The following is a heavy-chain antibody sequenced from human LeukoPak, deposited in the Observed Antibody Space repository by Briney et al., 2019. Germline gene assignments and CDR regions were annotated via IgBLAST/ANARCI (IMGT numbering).Heavy chain of an antibody. V-gene: IGHV1-18*01. J-gene: IGHJ4*02. CDR3: LSIAARPVGKEDDY. CDR1: GYTFTSYG. Sequence: GASVKVSCKASGYTFTSYGISWVRQAPGQGLEWMGWISAYNGNTNYAQKLQGRVTMTTDTSTSTAYMELRSLRSDDTAVYYCLSIAARPVGKEDDYWGQGTLVTVSS. CDR2: ISAYNGNT. D-gene: IGHD6-6*01.